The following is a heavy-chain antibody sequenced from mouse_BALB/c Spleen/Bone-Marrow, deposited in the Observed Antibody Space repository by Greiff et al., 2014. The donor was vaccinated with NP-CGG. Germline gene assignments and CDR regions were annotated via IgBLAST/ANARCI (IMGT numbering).Heavy chain of an antibody. CDR1: GYTFTNSW. CDR3: SRHHRFAYYFDY. D-gene: IGHD3-1*01. V-gene: IGHV1S130*01. Sequence: VQLQQSGSVLVRPGASVKLSCKASGYTFTNSWIHWAKQRPGHGPEWIGGIHPNSGNSNYNEIFKGKARLTVDSSSSTAYVDLSSLTSEDSAVYYCSRHHRFAYYFDYWGQGTTLTVSS. CDR2: IHPNSGNS. J-gene: IGHJ2*01.